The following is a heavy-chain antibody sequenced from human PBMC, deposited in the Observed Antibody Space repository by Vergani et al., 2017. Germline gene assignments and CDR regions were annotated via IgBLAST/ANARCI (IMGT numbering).Heavy chain of an antibody. Sequence: EVQLLESGGGSAQPGESLRLSCVASGFTFTAHGLNWVRQAPGKGLERVSGISGQNFRTHYADSVKVRFHISRDNSKNTLSLQMNSLTAEDTAIYYCAGPQGTSAYYYGGFDYWGQGILVTVSS. D-gene: IGHD3-22*01. CDR2: ISGQNFRT. V-gene: IGHV3-23*01. CDR1: GFTFTAHG. CDR3: AGPQGTSAYYYGGFDY. J-gene: IGHJ4*02.